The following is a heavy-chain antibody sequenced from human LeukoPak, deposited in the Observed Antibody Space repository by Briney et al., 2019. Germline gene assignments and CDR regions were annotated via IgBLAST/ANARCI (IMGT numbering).Heavy chain of an antibody. Sequence: SETLPLTCGVSSGSLSGYYWRWIRQPPGGGLEWLGEITHSERPNYNPSLKSRVTISGDTSKKQFSLNLKSVTAADTGVYYCARGVELCGRGPGT. CDR2: ITHSERP. CDR3: ARGVELCG. CDR1: SGSLSGYY. J-gene: IGHJ4*03. V-gene: IGHV4-34*01. D-gene: IGHD1-1*01.